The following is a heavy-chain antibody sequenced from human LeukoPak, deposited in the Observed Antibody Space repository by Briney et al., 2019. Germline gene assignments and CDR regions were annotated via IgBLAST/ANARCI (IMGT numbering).Heavy chain of an antibody. CDR1: GGTFSSYA. CDR3: ARTPPLGYCSGGSCHGGIDY. CDR2: IIPIFGTA. J-gene: IGHJ4*02. Sequence: EASVKVSCKASGGTFSSYAISWVRQAPGQGLEWMGGIIPIFGTANYAQKFQGRVTITADESTSTAYMELSSLRSEDTAVYYCARTPPLGYCSGGSCHGGIDYWGQGTLVTVSS. D-gene: IGHD2-15*01. V-gene: IGHV1-69*13.